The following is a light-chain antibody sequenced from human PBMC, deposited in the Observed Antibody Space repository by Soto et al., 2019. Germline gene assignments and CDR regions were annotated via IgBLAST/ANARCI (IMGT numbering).Light chain of an antibody. J-gene: IGLJ1*01. Sequence: QSVLTQPRSVSGSPGQTVTISCTGISSDVGAYNYVSWYQHHPDKAPKLMIFDVSKRPSGVPYRFSGSKSGNTASLTISGLQTDYEADYYCCSYAGSYVFGTGTKLTVL. CDR1: SSDVGAYNY. CDR3: CSYAGSYV. CDR2: DVS. V-gene: IGLV2-11*01.